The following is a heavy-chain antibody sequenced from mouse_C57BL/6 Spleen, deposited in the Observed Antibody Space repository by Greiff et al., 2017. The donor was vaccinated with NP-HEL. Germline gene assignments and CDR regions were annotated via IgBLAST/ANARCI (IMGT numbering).Heavy chain of an antibody. CDR3: ARWEYDYDEGY. CDR1: GYTFTSYW. D-gene: IGHD2-4*01. J-gene: IGHJ2*01. CDR2: IDPSDSYT. Sequence: QVHVKQPGAELVMPGASVKLSCKASGYTFTSYWMHWVKQRPGQGLEWIGEIDPSDSYTNYNQKFKGKSTLTVDKSSSTAYMQLSSLTSEDSAVYYCARWEYDYDEGYWGQGTTLTVSS. V-gene: IGHV1-69*01.